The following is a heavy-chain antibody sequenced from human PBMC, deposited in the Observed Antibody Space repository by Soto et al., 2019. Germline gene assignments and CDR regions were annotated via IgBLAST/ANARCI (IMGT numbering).Heavy chain of an antibody. D-gene: IGHD3-10*01. CDR2: INHSGST. V-gene: IGHV4-34*01. CDR1: GGSFSGYC. CDR3: ARQFGELSWYYYGMDV. J-gene: IGHJ6*02. Sequence: SETLSLTCAVYGGSFSGYCCSWIRQPPGKVLEWIREINHSGSTNYNPSLKSRVTISVDTSKNQFSLKLSSVTAADTAVYYCARQFGELSWYYYGMDVWGQGTTVTVSS.